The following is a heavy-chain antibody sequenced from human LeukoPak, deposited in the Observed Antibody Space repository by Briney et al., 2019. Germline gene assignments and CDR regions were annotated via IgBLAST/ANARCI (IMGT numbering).Heavy chain of an antibody. J-gene: IGHJ4*02. V-gene: IGHV1-18*01. D-gene: IGHD3-22*01. CDR3: ARDCPYYYDSSGYCILHY. CDR1: GYTFTSYG. Sequence: GGSVKVSCKASGYTFTSYGISWVRQAPGQGLEWMGWISAYNGNTNYAQKLQGRVTMTTDTSTSTAYMELRSLRSDDTAVYYCARDCPYYYDSSGYCILHYWGQGTLVTVSS. CDR2: ISAYNGNT.